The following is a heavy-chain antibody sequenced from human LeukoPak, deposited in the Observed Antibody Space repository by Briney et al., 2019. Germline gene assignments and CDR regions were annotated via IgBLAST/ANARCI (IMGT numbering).Heavy chain of an antibody. CDR3: AKAVGSPRTSGLHYFDY. J-gene: IGHJ4*02. Sequence: PGGSLRLSCAASGFTFSNYWMSWVRQAPGKGLEWVANIKQDGSEKYYVDSVKGRFTISRDNAKNSLYLQMNSLRAEDTAVYYCAKAVGSPRTSGLHYFDYWGQGTLVTVSS. CDR2: IKQDGSEK. V-gene: IGHV3-7*03. D-gene: IGHD2-8*01. CDR1: GFTFSNYW.